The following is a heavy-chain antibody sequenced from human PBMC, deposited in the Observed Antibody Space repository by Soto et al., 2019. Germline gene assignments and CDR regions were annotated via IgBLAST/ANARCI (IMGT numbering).Heavy chain of an antibody. D-gene: IGHD6-13*01. J-gene: IGHJ4*02. Sequence: QVQLVESGGGVVQPGRSLRLSCEASGFTFSSYAMHWFRQAPGKGLEWVAVISYDGSNKYYADSVKGRFTISRDNSKNTLYLQMNSLRAEDTAVYYCARSGYSSWYDYWGQGTLVTVSS. CDR3: ARSGYSSWYDY. CDR1: GFTFSSYA. V-gene: IGHV3-30-3*01. CDR2: ISYDGSNK.